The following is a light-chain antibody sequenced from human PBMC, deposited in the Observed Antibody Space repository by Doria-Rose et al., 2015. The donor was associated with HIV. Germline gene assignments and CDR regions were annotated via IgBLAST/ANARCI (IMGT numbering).Light chain of an antibody. V-gene: IGLV3-19*01. CDR3: ASRDTYSTHLRV. CDR1: SLRNYS. Sequence: SSELSQEPAVSVALGQTVRITCQGDSLRNYSATWYQQKPGQAPLLVVYGKNNRPSGIPDRFSGSSSGNTASLIITGAQAEDEADYHCASRDTYSTHLRVFGTGTKVTVL. J-gene: IGLJ1*01. CDR2: GKN.